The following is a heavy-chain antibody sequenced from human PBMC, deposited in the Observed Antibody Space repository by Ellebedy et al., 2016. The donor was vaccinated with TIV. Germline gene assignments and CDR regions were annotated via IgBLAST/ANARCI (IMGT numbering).Heavy chain of an antibody. CDR1: GGSISSYY. CDR2: IYYSGST. D-gene: IGHD6-6*01. CDR3: ARGGSYSSSLAFDI. Sequence: SETLSLTXTVSGGSISSYYWSWIRQPPGKGLEWIGYIYYSGSTNYNPSLKSRVTISVDTSKNQFSLKLSSVTAADTAVYYCARGGSYSSSLAFDIWGQGTMVTVSS. J-gene: IGHJ3*02. V-gene: IGHV4-59*01.